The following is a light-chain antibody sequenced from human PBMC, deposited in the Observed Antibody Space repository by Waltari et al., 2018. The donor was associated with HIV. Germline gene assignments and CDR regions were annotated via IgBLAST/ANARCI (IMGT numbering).Light chain of an antibody. J-gene: IGLJ3*02. CDR1: RRDVGGYNH. V-gene: IGLV2-8*01. CDR3: SSYAGSNNLV. CDR2: EVS. Sequence: QSALPHPPSASGSPGPSVTISCTGPRRDVGGYNHVSWYEQHPGQAPKLIIYEVSKRPAGVPDRFSGSKSGNTASLTVSGLQAEDEADYYCSSYAGSNNLVFGGGTKLTVL.